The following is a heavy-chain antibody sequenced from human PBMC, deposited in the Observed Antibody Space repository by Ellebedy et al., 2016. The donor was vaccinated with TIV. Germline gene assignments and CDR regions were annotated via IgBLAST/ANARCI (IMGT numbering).Heavy chain of an antibody. CDR1: GFTFSSYG. D-gene: IGHD4-17*01. CDR3: ARHAATTVTSMSGMDV. CDR2: IWYDGSNK. Sequence: GGSLRLXXAASGFTFSSYGMHWVRQAPGKGLEWVAVIWYDGSNKYYADSVKGRFTISRDNAKNSLYLQMNSLRAEDTAVYYCARHAATTVTSMSGMDVWGQGTTVTVSS. V-gene: IGHV3-33*01. J-gene: IGHJ6*02.